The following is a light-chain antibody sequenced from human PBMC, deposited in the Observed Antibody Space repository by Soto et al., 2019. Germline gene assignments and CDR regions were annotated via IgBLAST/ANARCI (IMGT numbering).Light chain of an antibody. CDR3: QAWDSSYVV. V-gene: IGLV3-1*01. CDR1: KLGDKY. J-gene: IGLJ2*01. CDR2: QDS. Sequence: SYELTQPPSVSVSPGHTASITCSGDKLGDKYACWYQQKPGQSPVLVIYQDSKRPSGIPERFSGSNSGNTATLTISGTQAMDEADYYCQAWDSSYVVFVGGTKVTVL.